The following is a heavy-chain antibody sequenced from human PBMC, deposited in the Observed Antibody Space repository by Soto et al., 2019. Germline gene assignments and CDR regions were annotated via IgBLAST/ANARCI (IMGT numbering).Heavy chain of an antibody. V-gene: IGHV1-69*01. J-gene: IGHJ6*02. CDR1: GGTFNNYP. CDR3: ARGRGYSGDDHYYYFDMDV. CDR2: SIPICGTA. D-gene: IGHD5-12*01. Sequence: QVQLVQSGAEVKKPGSSVKVSCKASGGTFNNYPITWVRQAPGQGLEWMGGSIPICGTANYAQKFQGRVTITVDESTSTAYMELSSLRSEDTAVYYCARGRGYSGDDHYYYFDMDVWGQGTTVTVSS.